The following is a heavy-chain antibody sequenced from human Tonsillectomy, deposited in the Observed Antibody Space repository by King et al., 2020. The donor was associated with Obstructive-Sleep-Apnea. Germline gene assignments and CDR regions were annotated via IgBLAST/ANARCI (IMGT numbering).Heavy chain of an antibody. Sequence: VQLVESGGGLVQPGGSLRLSCAASGFTFSSYAMSWVRQAPGKGLEWVAAISGSGCSTYYADSVKGRLTIASDNSKNTLYLQMNSLRDEETAVYYCAKCPGKIVGGATGGDYWGQGTLVTVSS. CDR1: GFTFSSYA. CDR3: AKCPGKIVGGATGGDY. J-gene: IGHJ4*02. D-gene: IGHD1-26*01. CDR2: ISGSGCST. V-gene: IGHV3-23*04.